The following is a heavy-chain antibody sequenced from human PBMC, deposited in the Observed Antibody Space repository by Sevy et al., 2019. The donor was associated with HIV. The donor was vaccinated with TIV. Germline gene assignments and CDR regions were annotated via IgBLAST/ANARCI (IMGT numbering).Heavy chain of an antibody. CDR2: VSTDGRSK. V-gene: IGHV3-30*04. D-gene: IGHD2-15*01. Sequence: GGSLRLSCTASGFSFSGHAMHWVSQAPGKGLQWVAVVSTDGRSKYYADSVKGRSTISRDNSKNTLYLHLNSLRPEDTAVFYWAGEGWSIVAHYYGMDVWGQGTTVTVSS. CDR1: GFSFSGHA. CDR3: AGEGWSIVAHYYGMDV. J-gene: IGHJ6*02.